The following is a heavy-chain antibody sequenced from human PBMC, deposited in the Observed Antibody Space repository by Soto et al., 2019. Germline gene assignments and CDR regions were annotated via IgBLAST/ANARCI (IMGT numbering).Heavy chain of an antibody. CDR1: GGSISSSSYY. D-gene: IGHD6-13*01. V-gene: IGHV4-39*01. J-gene: IGHJ5*02. CDR3: ARLKGGAGTTTLGLIDP. Sequence: QLQLQESGPGLVKPSETLSLTCTVSGGSISSSSYYWGWIRQPPGKGLEWIGSIYYSGSTYYNPSLKSRVTISVDTSKNQFSLKLSSVTAADTAVYYCARLKGGAGTTTLGLIDPWGQGTLVTVSS. CDR2: IYYSGST.